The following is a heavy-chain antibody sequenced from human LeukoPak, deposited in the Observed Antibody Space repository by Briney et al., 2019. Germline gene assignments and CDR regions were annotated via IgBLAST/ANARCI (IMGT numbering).Heavy chain of an antibody. CDR1: GFTFSRYA. D-gene: IGHD3-3*01. CDR2: ISYDGSNK. V-gene: IGHV3-30-3*01. J-gene: IGHJ4*02. CDR3: ARPYDFWSGYIEPVRGDF. Sequence: PGGSLRLSCAASGFTFSRYAMHWVRQAPGKGLEWVAVISYDGSNKFYADSVKGRFTISRDNSKNTLYLQMNTLRAEDTAVYYCARPYDFWSGYIEPVRGDFWGQGTLVTVSS.